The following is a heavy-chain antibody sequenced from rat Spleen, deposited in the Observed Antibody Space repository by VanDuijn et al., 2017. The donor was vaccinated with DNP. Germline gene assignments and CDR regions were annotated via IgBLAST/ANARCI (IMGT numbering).Heavy chain of an antibody. CDR3: ARGLRRVHWYFDF. D-gene: IGHD1-11*01. Sequence: EVQLQASGPGLVKPSQSLSLTCSVTGYSITSNYWAWIRKFPGNKMEWMGFISYSGSIGYNPSLKSRIAITRDTSKNQFFLQLSSVTTEDTATYYCARGLRRVHWYFDFWGPGTMVTASS. V-gene: IGHV3-1*01. CDR2: ISYSGSI. CDR1: GYSITSNY. J-gene: IGHJ1*01.